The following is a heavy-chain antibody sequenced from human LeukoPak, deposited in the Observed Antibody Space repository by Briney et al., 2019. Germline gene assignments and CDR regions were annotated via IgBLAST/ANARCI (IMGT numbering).Heavy chain of an antibody. CDR1: GGSISSGDYY. CDR3: ARDTIVVVPAAIPHGGY. CDR2: IYYSGST. J-gene: IGHJ4*02. V-gene: IGHV4-30-4*08. D-gene: IGHD2-2*02. Sequence: PSETLSLTCTVSGGSISSGDYYWSWIRQPPGKGLEWIGYIYYSGSTYYNPSLKSRVTISVDTSKNQFSLKLSSVTAADTAVYYCARDTIVVVPAAIPHGGYWGQGTLVTVSS.